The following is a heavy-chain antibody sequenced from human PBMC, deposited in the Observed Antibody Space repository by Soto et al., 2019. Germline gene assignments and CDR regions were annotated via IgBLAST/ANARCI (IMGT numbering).Heavy chain of an antibody. D-gene: IGHD6-6*01. J-gene: IGHJ4*02. Sequence: SVKVSCKASGGTFSSYAISWVRQAPGQGLEWMGGIIPIFGTANYAQKFQGRVTITADESTSTAYMELSSLRSEDTAVYYCARDGPERYSSSSFDYWGQGTLVTVSS. V-gene: IGHV1-69*13. CDR1: GGTFSSYA. CDR2: IIPIFGTA. CDR3: ARDGPERYSSSSFDY.